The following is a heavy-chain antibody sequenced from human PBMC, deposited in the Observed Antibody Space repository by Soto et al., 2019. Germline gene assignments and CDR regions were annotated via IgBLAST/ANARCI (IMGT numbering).Heavy chain of an antibody. V-gene: IGHV3-30-3*01. CDR2: ISYDGTNK. CDR3: ARSITSTGNLAHFDY. CDR1: GFIFSSHA. D-gene: IGHD1-20*01. Sequence: GGSLRLSCAASGFIFSSHAMHWVRQAPGKGLEWVAFISYDGTNKYYADSVKGRFTISRDNSKNALSLQMNSLRPEDTALYHCARSITSTGNLAHFDYWGQGTLVTVSS. J-gene: IGHJ4*02.